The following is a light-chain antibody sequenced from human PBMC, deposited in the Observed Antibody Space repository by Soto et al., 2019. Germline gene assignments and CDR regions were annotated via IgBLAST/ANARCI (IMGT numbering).Light chain of an antibody. Sequence: DIQMTQSPSSLSASVGDRVTITCRASQSISTSLNWYRQKPGKAPKLLIYGASSLQSGVPSRFSGSGSGTDFTPTISSLQPEDFATYDCQQSFSTPPTFGGGTKVEIK. CDR1: QSISTS. J-gene: IGKJ4*01. CDR3: QQSFSTPPT. CDR2: GAS. V-gene: IGKV1-39*01.